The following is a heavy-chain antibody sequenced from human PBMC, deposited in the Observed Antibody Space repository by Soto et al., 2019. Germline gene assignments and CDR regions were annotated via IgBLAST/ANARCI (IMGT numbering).Heavy chain of an antibody. J-gene: IGHJ4*02. CDR1: GFTFARYG. D-gene: IGHD6-19*01. Sequence: GGALRLSCVASGFTFARYGIHWVRQAPGKGLEWVAVIWYAGSNKDYADSVKGRFIVSRDDSKNTLYMQMDSLRVEDTAIYYCARSSSGWPLFDYWGRGILVTVSS. CDR2: IWYAGSNK. V-gene: IGHV3-33*01. CDR3: ARSSSGWPLFDY.